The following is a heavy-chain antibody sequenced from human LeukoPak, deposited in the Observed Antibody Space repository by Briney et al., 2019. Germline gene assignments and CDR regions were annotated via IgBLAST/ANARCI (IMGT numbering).Heavy chain of an antibody. CDR2: IKQDGSEK. Sequence: PGPCLRPSYPPAGLTVTSDWIRSARLHPGKWMEWVANIKQDGSEKYYVDTVKGQFTISRDNAKKSLYLQMNSLRGEDTAVYYCARGAYMFDYWGQGTLVTDSS. D-gene: IGHD3-16*01. V-gene: IGHV3-7*04. J-gene: IGHJ4*02. CDR3: ARGAYMFDY. CDR1: GLTVTSDW.